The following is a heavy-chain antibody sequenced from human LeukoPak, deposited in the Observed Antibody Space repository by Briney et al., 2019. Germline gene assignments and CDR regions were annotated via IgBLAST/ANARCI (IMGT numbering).Heavy chain of an antibody. Sequence: GGSLRLSCAASGFTFSSYAMSWVRQAPGKGLEWVSAISGSGGSTYYADSVKGRFTISRDNSKNTLYLQMNSLRAEDTAVYYCARDFAPSCSSTSCYSWFDPWGQGTLVTVSS. CDR3: ARDFAPSCSSTSCYSWFDP. CDR2: ISGSGGST. V-gene: IGHV3-23*01. J-gene: IGHJ5*02. D-gene: IGHD2-2*02. CDR1: GFTFSSYA.